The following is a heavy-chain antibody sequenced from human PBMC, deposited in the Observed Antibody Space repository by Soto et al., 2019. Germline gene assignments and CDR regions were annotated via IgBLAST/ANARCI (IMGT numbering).Heavy chain of an antibody. Sequence: ALVKVSCKASGYTLTSYGISWVRQAPGQGLEWMGWISAYNGNTNYAQKLQGRVTMTTDTSTSTAYMELRSLRSDDTAVYYCATAVVRGLNAFDIWGQGTMVTVSS. CDR3: ATAVVRGLNAFDI. V-gene: IGHV1-18*04. CDR2: ISAYNGNT. D-gene: IGHD3-10*01. J-gene: IGHJ3*02. CDR1: GYTLTSYG.